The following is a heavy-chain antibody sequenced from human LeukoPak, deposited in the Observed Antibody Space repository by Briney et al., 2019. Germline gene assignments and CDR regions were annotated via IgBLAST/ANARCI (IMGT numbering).Heavy chain of an antibody. Sequence: ASAKVSCMPSRYTFADYATNSVPQVPGQGVEWLGWMNGRSGNTGYTEKLEGRLSMSRDPSTTTAYLEVTGLTSEDTAMSFCARAGYRGYDSDALDVWGQGTLVTVSS. J-gene: IGHJ3*01. D-gene: IGHD5-12*01. CDR2: MNGRSGNT. CDR3: ARAGYRGYDSDALDV. CDR1: RYTFADYA. V-gene: IGHV1-8*01.